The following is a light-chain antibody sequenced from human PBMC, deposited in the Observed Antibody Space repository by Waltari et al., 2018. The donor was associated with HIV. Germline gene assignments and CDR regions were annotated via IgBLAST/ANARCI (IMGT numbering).Light chain of an antibody. CDR2: DVS. CDR1: QSISSS. V-gene: IGKV3-11*01. J-gene: IGKJ1*01. Sequence: EIVMTQSPATLSVSPGERVILSCRASQSISSSLAWYQKILGQSPRLLIYDVSNRATGIPARFSGSGSGTDFTLTISSLEPEDFAVYYCQQRRTWPQTFGQGTKVEIK. CDR3: QQRRTWPQT.